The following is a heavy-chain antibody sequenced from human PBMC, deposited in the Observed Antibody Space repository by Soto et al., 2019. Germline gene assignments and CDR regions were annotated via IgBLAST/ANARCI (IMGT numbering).Heavy chain of an antibody. D-gene: IGHD4-17*01. Sequence: QPGGSLRLSCAASGFTFSSYAMSWVRQAPGKGLEWVSAVTADAYSTYYADSVRGRFTISRDNSINTLFMRMNSLRTEDTAVYYCARPRGYGVFDAYDIWGQGAMVTVSS. V-gene: IGHV3-23*01. J-gene: IGHJ3*02. CDR3: ARPRGYGVFDAYDI. CDR1: GFTFSSYA. CDR2: VTADAYST.